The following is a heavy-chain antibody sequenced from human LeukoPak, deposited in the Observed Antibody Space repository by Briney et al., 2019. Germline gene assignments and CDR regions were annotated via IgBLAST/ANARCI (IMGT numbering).Heavy chain of an antibody. J-gene: IGHJ4*02. CDR1: DYSISSAYY. V-gene: IGHV4-38-2*02. CDR3: ARDQAYCGGDCYFDF. CDR2: IYHSGST. D-gene: IGHD2-21*02. Sequence: PSETLSLTCAVSDYSISSAYYWGWIRQPPGKGLEWIGSIYHSGSTDYNPSLKSRVTISVDTSKNQFSLRLRSVTAADTAVYYCARDQAYCGGDCYFDFCGQGTLVTVSS.